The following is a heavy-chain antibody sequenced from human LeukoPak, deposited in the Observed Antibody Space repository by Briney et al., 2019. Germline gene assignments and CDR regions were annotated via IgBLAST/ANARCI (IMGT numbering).Heavy chain of an antibody. CDR1: GFTFTNNF. V-gene: IGHV3-66*01. J-gene: IGHJ4*02. Sequence: QPGGSLRLSCAASGFTFTNNFMSWVRQAPGKGLEWVSVIYSGGSTYYADSVKGRFTISRDNSKNTLYLQMNSLRAEDTAVYYCATSGFVDDYWGQGTLVTVSS. D-gene: IGHD5-12*01. CDR2: IYSGGST. CDR3: ATSGFVDDY.